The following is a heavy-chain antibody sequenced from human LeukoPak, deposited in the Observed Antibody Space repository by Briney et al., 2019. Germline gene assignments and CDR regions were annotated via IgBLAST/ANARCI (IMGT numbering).Heavy chain of an antibody. CDR1: GFTFSSHS. D-gene: IGHD1-26*01. V-gene: IGHV3-48*01. CDR2: ISSSSSTI. CDR3: ARGLSYYIGNWFDP. Sequence: GGSLRLSCAASGFTFSSHSMNWVRQAPGKGLEWVSYISSSSSTIYYADSVKGRFTISRDNAKNSLYLQMNSLRAEDTAVYYCARGLSYYIGNWFDPWGQGTLVTVSS. J-gene: IGHJ5*02.